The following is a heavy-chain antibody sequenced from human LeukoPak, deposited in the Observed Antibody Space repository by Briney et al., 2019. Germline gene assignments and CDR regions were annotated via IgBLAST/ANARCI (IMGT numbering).Heavy chain of an antibody. D-gene: IGHD3-10*01. J-gene: IGHJ4*02. CDR2: IYYSGST. Sequence: SQTLSLTCTVSGGSISSGDYYWSWIRQPPGKGLEWIGYIYYSGSTYYNPSLKSRVTISVDTPKNQFSLKLSSVTAADTAVYYCARVGDYGSGSYLDYWGQGTLVTVSS. V-gene: IGHV4-30-4*01. CDR3: ARVGDYGSGSYLDY. CDR1: GGSISSGDYY.